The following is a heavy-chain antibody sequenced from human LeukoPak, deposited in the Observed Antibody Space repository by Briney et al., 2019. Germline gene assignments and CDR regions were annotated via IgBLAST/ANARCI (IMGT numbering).Heavy chain of an antibody. Sequence: PGESLKISCKGPGYSFTSYWIGWVRQMPGKGLEWMGIIYPGDSDTRYSPSFQGQVTISADKSISTAYLQWSSLKASDTAMYYCARGGYDFWSGYFDYFDYWGQGTLVTVSS. V-gene: IGHV5-51*01. CDR2: IYPGDSDT. J-gene: IGHJ4*02. CDR1: GYSFTSYW. D-gene: IGHD3-3*01. CDR3: ARGGYDFWSGYFDYFDY.